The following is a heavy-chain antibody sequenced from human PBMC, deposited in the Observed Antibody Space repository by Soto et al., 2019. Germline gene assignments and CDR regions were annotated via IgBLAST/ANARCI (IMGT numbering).Heavy chain of an antibody. D-gene: IGHD5-12*01. CDR1: GFTFDDYA. CDR3: AKDMVPHTVATILNYYYYMDV. CDR2: ISWNSGSI. V-gene: IGHV3-9*01. J-gene: IGHJ6*03. Sequence: PGGSLRLSCAASGFTFDDYAMHWVRQAPGKGLEWVSGISWNSGSIGYADSVKGRFTISRDNAKNSLYLQMNSLRAEDTALYYCAKDMVPHTVATILNYYYYMDVWGKGTTVTVSS.